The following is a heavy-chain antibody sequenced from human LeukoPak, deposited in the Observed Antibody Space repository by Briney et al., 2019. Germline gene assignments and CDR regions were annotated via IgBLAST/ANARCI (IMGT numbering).Heavy chain of an antibody. Sequence: ASVKVSCKASGYTFTGYFTHWVRQAPGQGLEWMGWINPNSGGTDYAQKFQGRVTMTRDTSISTAYMELSRLRSDDTAVYYCARDHHWSSDDYGDYGAHQGHMDVWGQGTTVTVSS. CDR2: INPNSGGT. CDR1: GYTFTGYF. J-gene: IGHJ6*02. V-gene: IGHV1-2*02. CDR3: ARDHHWSSDDYGDYGAHQGHMDV. D-gene: IGHD4-17*01.